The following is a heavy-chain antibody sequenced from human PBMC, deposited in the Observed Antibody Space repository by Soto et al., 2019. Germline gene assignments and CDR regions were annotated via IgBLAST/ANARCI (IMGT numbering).Heavy chain of an antibody. V-gene: IGHV3-48*03. Sequence: SLGLACVASEFTVRSYEMNGVRQAPGKGLEWVSYISSSGTTIYYTDSVKGRFTISRDNAKKSLYLQMNSLRAEDTAVYYCVRFGGAAAGPGDYWGPGTLVTVS. CDR1: EFTVRSYE. CDR2: ISSSGTTI. CDR3: VRFGGAAAGPGDY. J-gene: IGHJ4*02. D-gene: IGHD6-13*01.